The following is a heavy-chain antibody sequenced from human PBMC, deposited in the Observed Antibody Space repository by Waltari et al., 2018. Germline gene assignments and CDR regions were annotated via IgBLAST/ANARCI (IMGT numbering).Heavy chain of an antibody. V-gene: IGHV3-7*04. J-gene: IGHJ4*02. CDR1: GFTFRNYW. Sequence: EVQLVESGGGLVQPGGSLRLSCAASGFTFRNYWMSWVRQAPGKGLEWVAEIKEDGNEKYYVDSGKGRLTISRDNGMNSVYLQVNSLRVEDSAVSYCARENAGIASSGAPPALDYWGQGTLVTVFS. CDR2: IKEDGNEK. CDR3: ARENAGIASSGAPPALDY. D-gene: IGHD6-13*01.